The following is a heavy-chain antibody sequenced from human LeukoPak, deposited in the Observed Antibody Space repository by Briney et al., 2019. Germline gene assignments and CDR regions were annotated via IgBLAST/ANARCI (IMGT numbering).Heavy chain of an antibody. J-gene: IGHJ4*02. CDR1: GFAFNTYS. CDR3: ARDLAYSRLDY. V-gene: IGHV3-48*04. D-gene: IGHD5-18*01. CDR2: ISSSTTTI. Sequence: GGSLRLSCAASGFAFNTYSMNWVRQAPGKGLEWVSSISSSTTTIYYADSVKGRFTISRDNAENSLYLQMNSLRVEDTAFYYCARDLAYSRLDYWGQGMLVTVSS.